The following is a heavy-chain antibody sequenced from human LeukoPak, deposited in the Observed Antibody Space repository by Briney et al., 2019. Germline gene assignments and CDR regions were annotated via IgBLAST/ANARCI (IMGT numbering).Heavy chain of an antibody. CDR3: AKDGVDSRLDFDY. V-gene: IGHV3-33*06. Sequence: PGGSLRLSCAASGFTFSSYGMHWVRQAPGKGLEWVAVIWYDGSNKYYADSVKGRFTISRDNSKNTLYLQMNSLRAEDTAVYYCAKDGVDSRLDFDYWGQGAMVTVSS. CDR2: IWYDGSNK. J-gene: IGHJ4*02. CDR1: GFTFSSYG. D-gene: IGHD3-22*01.